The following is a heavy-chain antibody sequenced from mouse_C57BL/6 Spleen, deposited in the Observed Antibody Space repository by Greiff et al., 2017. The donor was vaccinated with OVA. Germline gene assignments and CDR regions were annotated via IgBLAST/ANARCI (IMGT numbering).Heavy chain of an antibody. D-gene: IGHD2-1*01. V-gene: IGHV1-64*01. J-gene: IGHJ2*01. CDR3: ARAYGKGYFDY. CDR1: GYTFTSYW. Sequence: QVQLQQPGAELVKPGASVKLSCKASGYTFTSYWMHWVKQRPGQGLEWIGMIHPNSGSTNYNEKFKSKATLTVDKSSSTAYMQLSSLTSEASAVYYCARAYGKGYFDYWGQGTTLTVSS. CDR2: IHPNSGST.